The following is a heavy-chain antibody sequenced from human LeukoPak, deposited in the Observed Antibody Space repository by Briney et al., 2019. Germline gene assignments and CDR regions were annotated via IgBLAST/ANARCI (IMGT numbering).Heavy chain of an antibody. Sequence: PGGSLRLSCVASGFTFSRYWMTWVRQAPGKGLEWVANIKQDGSEKYYVDSVKGRFTISRDNAKNLLFLQVSSLRAEDTAVYYCARDYAMMVDYWGQGTLVTISS. CDR3: ARDYAMMVDY. J-gene: IGHJ4*02. D-gene: IGHD3-22*01. CDR2: IKQDGSEK. CDR1: GFTFSRYW. V-gene: IGHV3-7*01.